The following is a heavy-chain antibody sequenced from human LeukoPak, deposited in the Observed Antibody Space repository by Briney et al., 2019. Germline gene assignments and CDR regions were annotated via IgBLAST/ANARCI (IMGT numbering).Heavy chain of an antibody. CDR1: GFTFSSYW. D-gene: IGHD3-9*01. CDR3: ARDKIYYDILTGYRHFDY. V-gene: IGHV3-7*01. Sequence: PGGSLRLSCEASGFTFSSYWMSWVRQAPGKGLERVANIKQDGSEKKYLDSVKGRFTISRDNAKNSMYLQMNSLRAEDTAVYYCARDKIYYDILTGYRHFDYWGQGTLVTVFS. J-gene: IGHJ4*02. CDR2: IKQDGSEK.